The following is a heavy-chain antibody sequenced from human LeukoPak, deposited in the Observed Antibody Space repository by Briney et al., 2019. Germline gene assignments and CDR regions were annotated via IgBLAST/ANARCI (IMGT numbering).Heavy chain of an antibody. J-gene: IGHJ4*02. D-gene: IGHD6-19*01. Sequence: PGGSLRLSCAASGLTFSGSAMHWVRQASGEGLEWVGRIRSKANSYATAYAASVKGRFTISRDDSKNTAYLQMNSLKPEDTAVYYCTSVLPGYSSGWFDWGQGTLVTVSS. CDR1: GLTFSGSA. CDR2: IRSKANSYAT. V-gene: IGHV3-73*01. CDR3: TSVLPGYSSGWFD.